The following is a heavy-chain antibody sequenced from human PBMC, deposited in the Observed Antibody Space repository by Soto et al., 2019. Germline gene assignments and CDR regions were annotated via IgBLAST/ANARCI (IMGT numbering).Heavy chain of an antibody. V-gene: IGHV4-39*01. CDR1: SAPVISTTYT. CDR2: IYYSGST. Sequence: SETLSLTCTVSSAPVISTTYTWGLIRQPPGKGLEWIGSIYYSGSTYYNPSLKSRVTVSVDTSKNQFSLKLSSVTAADTAVYYCARHPSDFWFDPWGQGTLVTVSS. CDR3: ARHPSDFWFDP. D-gene: IGHD2-21*02. J-gene: IGHJ5*02.